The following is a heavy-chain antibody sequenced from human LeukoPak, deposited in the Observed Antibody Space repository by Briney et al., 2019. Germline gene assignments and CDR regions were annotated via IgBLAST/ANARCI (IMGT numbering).Heavy chain of an antibody. Sequence: SETLSLTCTVSAGSISSYYWSWIRQPPGKGLKWIGYIYYSGSTNYNPSLKSRVTISVDTSKNQFSLKLSSVTAADTAVYYCARGPGATDIDYWGQGTLVTVPS. CDR1: AGSISSYY. V-gene: IGHV4-59*01. J-gene: IGHJ4*02. CDR3: ARGPGATDIDY. CDR2: IYYSGST. D-gene: IGHD1-26*01.